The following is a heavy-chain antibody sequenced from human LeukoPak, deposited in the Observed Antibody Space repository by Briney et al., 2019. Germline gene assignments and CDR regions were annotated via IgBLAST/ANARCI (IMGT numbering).Heavy chain of an antibody. CDR2: ISSSGSTI. CDR1: GFTFSDYY. Sequence: GGSLRLSCAASGFTFSDYYMSWIRQAPGKGLEWVSYISSSGSTIYYADSVKGRFTISRDNAKNSLYLQMNSLRAEDTAVYYCARALVVVIPAAIPEGFDYWGQGTLVTVSS. CDR3: ARALVVVIPAAIPEGFDY. J-gene: IGHJ4*02. V-gene: IGHV3-11*01. D-gene: IGHD2-2*02.